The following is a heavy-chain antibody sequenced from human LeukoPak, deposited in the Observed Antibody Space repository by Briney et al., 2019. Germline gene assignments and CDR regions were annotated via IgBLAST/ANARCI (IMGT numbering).Heavy chain of an antibody. CDR2: IWYDGGNK. CDR3: AKSLYISSWYYDY. CDR1: GFTFSGYG. Sequence: PGRSLRLSCAASGFTFSGYGMHWVRQAPGKGLEWVAVIWYDGGNKYYADPVKGRFTISRDNSKNTLYLQMNSLRAEDTAVYYCAKSLYISSWYYDYWGQGTLVTVSS. D-gene: IGHD6-13*01. V-gene: IGHV3-33*06. J-gene: IGHJ4*02.